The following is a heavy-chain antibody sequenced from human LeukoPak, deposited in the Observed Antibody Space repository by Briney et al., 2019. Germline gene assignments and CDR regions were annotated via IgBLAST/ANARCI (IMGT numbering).Heavy chain of an antibody. J-gene: IGHJ4*02. CDR2: IYHSGST. Sequence: SETLSLTCAVSGGSISSSNWWSWVRQPPGKGLEWIGEIYHSGSTNYNPSLKSRVTISVDKSKNQFSLKLSSVTAADTAVYYCARVHSSSWYGAYFDYWGQGTLVTVSS. V-gene: IGHV4-4*02. CDR3: ARVHSSSWYGAYFDY. D-gene: IGHD6-13*01. CDR1: GGSISSSNW.